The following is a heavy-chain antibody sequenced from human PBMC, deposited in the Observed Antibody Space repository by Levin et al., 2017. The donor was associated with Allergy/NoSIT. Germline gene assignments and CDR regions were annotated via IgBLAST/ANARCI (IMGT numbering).Heavy chain of an antibody. V-gene: IGHV3-21*01. CDR2: LSLLLSSL. J-gene: IGHJ4*02. Sequence: SLRLSCAASGFTFSTYSMNWVRQAPEKGLEWFYSLSLLLSSLSSSSSLKGRFTISRDNAKNSLFLQMNSLRAEDTAVYYCAREGEGSSADEIDYWGQGTLVTVSS. CDR3: AREGEGSSADEIDY. D-gene: IGHD6-19*01. CDR1: GFTFSTYS.